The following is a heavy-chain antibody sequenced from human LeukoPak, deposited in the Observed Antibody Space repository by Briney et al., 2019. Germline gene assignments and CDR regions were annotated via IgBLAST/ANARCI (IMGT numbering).Heavy chain of an antibody. D-gene: IGHD5-18*01. J-gene: IGHJ5*02. CDR3: ARVSTGIQLWFEYNWFDP. CDR2: ISAYNGNT. V-gene: IGHV1-18*01. CDR1: GYTFTSYG. Sequence: ASVKVSCKASGYTFTSYGISWVRQAPGQGLEWMGWISAYNGNTNYAQKLQGRVTMTTDTSTSTAYMELRSLRSDDTAVYYCARVSTGIQLWFEYNWFDPWGQGTLVTVSS.